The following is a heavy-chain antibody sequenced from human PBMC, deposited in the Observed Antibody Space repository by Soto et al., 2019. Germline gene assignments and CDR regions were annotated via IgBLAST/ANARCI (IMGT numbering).Heavy chain of an antibody. D-gene: IGHD1-26*01. CDR2: IYDSGNT. CDR1: GGSISRADDC. V-gene: IGHV4-30-4*01. CDR3: ARGPSGDKVDY. J-gene: IGHJ4*02. Sequence: QVQLQESGPGLVEPSQTLSLPCTVYGGSISRADDCWSWFRHSPGKGLEWIGHIYDSGNTYSNPSLKSRVTISVARSKSQSSLKLSSVTAADTAVYYCARGPSGDKVDYWGQGTLVTVSS.